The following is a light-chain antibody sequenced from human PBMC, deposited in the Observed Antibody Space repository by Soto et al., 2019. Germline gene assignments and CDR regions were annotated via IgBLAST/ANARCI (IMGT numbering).Light chain of an antibody. J-gene: IGKJ4*01. CDR2: LGS. CDR1: QSLLHSNGYNY. Sequence: DIVMTQSPLCLPVTPGEPASISCRSSQSLLHSNGYNYLDWYLQKPGQSPQLLIYLGSNRASGVPDRFSGSGTGTDFTLKISRVEAEDVGVYYCMQALQTRVTFGGGTKVEIK. CDR3: MQALQTRVT. V-gene: IGKV2-28*01.